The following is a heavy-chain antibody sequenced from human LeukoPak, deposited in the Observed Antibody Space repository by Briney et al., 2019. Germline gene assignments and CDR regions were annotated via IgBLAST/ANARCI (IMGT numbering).Heavy chain of an antibody. Sequence: GGYLRLYCAASGFTFSSYAMSWVRQAPGKGLEWVSAISGSGGSTYYADSVKGRFTISRDNSKNTLYLQMNSLRAEDTAVYYCAKEAGIVGATTGYYYGMDVWGQGTTVTVSS. CDR2: ISGSGGST. CDR1: GFTFSSYA. CDR3: AKEAGIVGATTGYYYGMDV. J-gene: IGHJ6*02. D-gene: IGHD1-26*01. V-gene: IGHV3-23*01.